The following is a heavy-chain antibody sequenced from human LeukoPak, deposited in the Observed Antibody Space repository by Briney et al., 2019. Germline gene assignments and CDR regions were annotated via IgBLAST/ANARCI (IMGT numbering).Heavy chain of an antibody. D-gene: IGHD6-6*01. J-gene: IGHJ3*02. CDR2: ISTSGTTI. V-gene: IGHV3-48*02. CDR3: ARRLSRTSGAFDI. Sequence: GGSLRLSCAASGFTFSSDAMSWVRQAPGKGLEWVSYISTSGTTIYYADSVKGRFTISRDNAKNLLYLQMNSLRDEDTAVYYCARRLSRTSGAFDIWGQGTMVTVSS. CDR1: GFTFSSDA.